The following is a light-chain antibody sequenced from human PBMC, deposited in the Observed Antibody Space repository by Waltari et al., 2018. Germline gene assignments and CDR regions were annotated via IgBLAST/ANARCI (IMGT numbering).Light chain of an antibody. Sequence: VMTQSPNSLAVSLGERATIHCKSSQSVLYSSNNKNYLAWYQQKPGQPPKLLIYWASTRESGVPDRFSGSGSGTDFTLTISSLQAEDVAVYYCQQYYGTPLWTFGQGTKVEIK. CDR1: QSVLYSSNNKNY. CDR2: WAS. CDR3: QQYYGTPLWT. V-gene: IGKV4-1*01. J-gene: IGKJ1*01.